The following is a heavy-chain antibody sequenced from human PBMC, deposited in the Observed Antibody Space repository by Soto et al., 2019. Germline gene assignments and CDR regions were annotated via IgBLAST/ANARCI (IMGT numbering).Heavy chain of an antibody. J-gene: IGHJ4*02. D-gene: IGHD2-15*01. V-gene: IGHV4-59*01. Sequence: PSETLSLTCTVSGGSFFGYYWSWIRQPPGKGLEWIGYIYYSGSTTYNPSLKSRVTISVDTSKSQFSLNLGSVTAADTAVYYCASLYCAGGSCYPAYFDYWGQGTLVTVSS. CDR2: IYYSGST. CDR1: GGSFFGYY. CDR3: ASLYCAGGSCYPAYFDY.